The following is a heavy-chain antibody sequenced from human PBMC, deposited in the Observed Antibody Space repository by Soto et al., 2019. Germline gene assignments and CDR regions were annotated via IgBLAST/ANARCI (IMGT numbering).Heavy chain of an antibody. J-gene: IGHJ2*01. Sequence: PSETLSLTCTISGGSISPYFWRWIRQPPGKGLEWIGYIFYSGSTNYNPSLTSRFTISVDTSKNQFSLKLSSVTAADTAVYYCARGRYYGSGTPIKYFDLWGRGTLVT. CDR1: GGSISPYF. D-gene: IGHD3-10*01. CDR2: IFYSGST. V-gene: IGHV4-59*01. CDR3: ARGRYYGSGTPIKYFDL.